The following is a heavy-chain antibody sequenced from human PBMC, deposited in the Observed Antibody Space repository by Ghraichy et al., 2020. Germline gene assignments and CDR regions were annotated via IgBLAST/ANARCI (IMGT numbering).Heavy chain of an antibody. CDR3: ARHVDRWELLPFGP. Sequence: SQTLSLTCTVSGGSITPYYWSWIRQSPGKGLEWIGFIFSSGATDYNLSLKSRVTISLDTSKNQFSLRLRSVTAADTAVYYCARHVDRWELLPFGPWGQGILVTVSP. D-gene: IGHD4-23*01. J-gene: IGHJ5*02. CDR1: GGSITPYY. CDR2: IFSSGAT. V-gene: IGHV4-4*09.